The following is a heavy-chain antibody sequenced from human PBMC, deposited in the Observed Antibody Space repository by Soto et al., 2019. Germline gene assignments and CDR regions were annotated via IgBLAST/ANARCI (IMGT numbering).Heavy chain of an antibody. J-gene: IGHJ4*02. CDR2: IYYSGST. CDR1: GGSISSYY. CDR3: AREQGVVTFDY. Sequence: PSETLSLTCTVSGGSISSYYWSWIRQPPGKGLEWIGYIYYSGSTNYNPSLKSRVTISVDTSKNQFSLKLSSVTAADTAVYYCAREQGVVTFDYWGQGTLVTVSS. D-gene: IGHD2-21*02. V-gene: IGHV4-59*01.